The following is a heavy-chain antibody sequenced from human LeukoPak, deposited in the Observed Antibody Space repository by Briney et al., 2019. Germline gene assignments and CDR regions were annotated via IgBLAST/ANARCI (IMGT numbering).Heavy chain of an antibody. CDR1: GGSISSGYY. D-gene: IGHD3-22*01. V-gene: IGHV4-38-2*02. CDR2: SYHSGST. Sequence: PSETLSLTCTVSGGSISSGYYWGWIRQPPGKGLEWIGSSYHSGSTYYNPPLKSRDTISVDTSKNQFSLKLSSVTAADTAVYYCARDMIVVVNDAFDIWGQGTMVTVSS. J-gene: IGHJ3*02. CDR3: ARDMIVVVNDAFDI.